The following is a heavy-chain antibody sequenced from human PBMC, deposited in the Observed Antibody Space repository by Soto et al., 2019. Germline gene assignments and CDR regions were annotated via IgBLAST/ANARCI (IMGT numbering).Heavy chain of an antibody. CDR2: INSGGRT. CDR3: AKVLRPGGVWDFDY. J-gene: IGHJ4*02. V-gene: IGHV3-23*01. Sequence: EVQLLESGGGLVQPGGSLRLSCAASGFTFSSYTMNWVRQAPGQGLEWVSGINSGGRTYYADPVKGRFTISRDDSKNTLYLQIISLRAEDTAVYYCAKVLRPGGVWDFDYWGQGTLVTVSS. D-gene: IGHD2-8*01. CDR1: GFTFSSYT.